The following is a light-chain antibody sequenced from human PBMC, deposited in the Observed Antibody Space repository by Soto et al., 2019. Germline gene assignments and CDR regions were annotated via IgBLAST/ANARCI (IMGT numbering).Light chain of an antibody. J-gene: IGKJ3*01. CDR1: QSINIS. CDR3: QQSSSGPPFT. CDR2: GAT. V-gene: IGKV1-39*01. Sequence: DIQMTQSPSSLSASVGDRVTIACRARQSINISLNLYQQKPGKAPKLLIYGATSLQSGVPSRFSADGSGTDFTLTISSLQPDDFATYYGQQSSSGPPFTFGPGTKVDIK.